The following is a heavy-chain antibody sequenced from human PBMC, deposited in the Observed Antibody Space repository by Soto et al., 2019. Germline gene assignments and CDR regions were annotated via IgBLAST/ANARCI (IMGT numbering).Heavy chain of an antibody. CDR1: GGSISSYY. D-gene: IGHD3-9*01. J-gene: IGHJ6*03. CDR2: IYYSGST. CDR3: ARVSAGRDILTGGYSNRGYYYYMDV. V-gene: IGHV4-59*01. Sequence: SETLSLTCTVSGGSISSYYWSWIRQPPGKGLEWIGYIYYSGSTNYNPSLKSRVTISVDTSKNQFSLKLSSVTAADTAVYYCARVSAGRDILTGGYSNRGYYYYMDVWGKGTSVTVSS.